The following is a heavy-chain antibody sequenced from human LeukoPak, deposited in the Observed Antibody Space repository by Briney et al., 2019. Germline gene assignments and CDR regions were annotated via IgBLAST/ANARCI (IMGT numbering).Heavy chain of an antibody. Sequence: GGSLRLSCAASGFTFSSHGMNWVRQAPGKGLEWVSGISPSGGITYYTDSVKGRFTISRDNSKNTQSLQMNSQRAEETAVYYCAKDDDWGRYKHWGQGTLVTVSS. CDR3: AKDDDWGRYKH. D-gene: IGHD3-16*01. CDR2: ISPSGGIT. CDR1: GFTFSSHG. V-gene: IGHV3-23*01. J-gene: IGHJ1*01.